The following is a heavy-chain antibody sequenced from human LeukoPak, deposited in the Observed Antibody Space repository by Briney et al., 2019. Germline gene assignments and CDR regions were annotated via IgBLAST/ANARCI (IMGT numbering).Heavy chain of an antibody. D-gene: IGHD6-13*01. CDR1: GFTFSSYS. V-gene: IGHV3-72*01. CDR3: TRVYSSSWSGSYFDY. J-gene: IGHJ4*02. Sequence: GGSLRLSCAASGFTFSSYSMNWVRQAPGKGLEWVGRTRNKANSYTTEYAASVKGRFTISRDDSKSSLYLQMNSLKTEDTSIYYCTRVYSSSWSGSYFDYWGQGTLVTVSS. CDR2: TRNKANSYTT.